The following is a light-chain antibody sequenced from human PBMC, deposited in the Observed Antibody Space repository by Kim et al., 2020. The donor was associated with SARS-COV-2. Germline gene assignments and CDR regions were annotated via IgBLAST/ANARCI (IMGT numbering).Light chain of an antibody. CDR1: QSIGSSD. V-gene: IGKV3-20*01. CDR2: DAS. CDR3: QQYYDSPLT. Sequence: LSPGERATRSCRASQSIGSSDLAWYQQKPGQAPRLLIYDASTRATGIPDRFSGSGSGTDFTLTISRLEPEDFAVYSCQQYYDSPLTFGGGTKLEI. J-gene: IGKJ4*01.